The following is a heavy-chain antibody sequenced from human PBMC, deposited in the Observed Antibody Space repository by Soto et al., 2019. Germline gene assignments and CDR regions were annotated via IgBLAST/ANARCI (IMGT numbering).Heavy chain of an antibody. V-gene: IGHV3-30*18. D-gene: IGHD6-6*01. CDR3: VKGGRYGSSSPSDR. J-gene: IGHJ5*02. CDR1: GFTLSRQD. CDR2: LSYDGIAQ. Sequence: QEQLVESGGDVVQPGGSLRLSCAASGFTLSRQDMHWVRQAPGKGPGWVAVLSYDGIAQYYAYSVKGRVTISRDNSKNTLYLQMNCLRVEDTALYYCVKGGRYGSSSPSDRWGQGTLVTVSS.